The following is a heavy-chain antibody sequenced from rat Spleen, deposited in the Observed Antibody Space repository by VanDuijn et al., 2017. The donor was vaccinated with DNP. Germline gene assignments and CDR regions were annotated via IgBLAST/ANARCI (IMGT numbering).Heavy chain of an antibody. Sequence: EVLLVESDGGLVQPGRSLKLSCAVSGFTFSEYYMAWVRQAPAKGLEWVATISYNGATPYYRDSVKGRFTISRDNAQSTLYLQMDSLRSEDTATYYCARHRTIMPYYYAMDAWGQGASVTVSS. CDR2: ISYNGATP. CDR1: GFTFSEYY. V-gene: IGHV5-7*01. J-gene: IGHJ4*01. D-gene: IGHD1-12*01. CDR3: ARHRTIMPYYYAMDA.